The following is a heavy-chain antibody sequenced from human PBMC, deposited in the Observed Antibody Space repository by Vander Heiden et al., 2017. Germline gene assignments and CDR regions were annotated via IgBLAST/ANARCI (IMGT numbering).Heavy chain of an antibody. D-gene: IGHD5-18*01. CDR3: ARDRRLKGYSYGYTFDY. V-gene: IGHV3-30-3*01. CDR1: GFTFRSYA. CDR2: ISYDGSNK. Sequence: QVQLVESGGGVVQPGRSLRLSCAASGFTFRSYAMHWVRQAPGKGLEWVAVISYDGSNKYYADSVKGRFTISRDNSKNTLYLQMNSLRAEDTAVYYCARDRRLKGYSYGYTFDYWGQGTLVTVSS. J-gene: IGHJ4*02.